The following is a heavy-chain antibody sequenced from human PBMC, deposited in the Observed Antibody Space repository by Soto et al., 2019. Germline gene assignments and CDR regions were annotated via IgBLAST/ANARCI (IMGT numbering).Heavy chain of an antibody. CDR1: GFTFSSYS. Sequence: GGSPRLSCAASGFTFSSYSMNWVRQAPGKGLEWVSSISSSSSYLYYADSVKGRFTISRDNAKNSLYLQMNSLRAEDTAVYYCARDGYKWASFDYWGQGTLVTVSS. CDR3: ARDGYKWASFDY. D-gene: IGHD5-18*01. CDR2: ISSSSSYL. J-gene: IGHJ4*02. V-gene: IGHV3-21*01.